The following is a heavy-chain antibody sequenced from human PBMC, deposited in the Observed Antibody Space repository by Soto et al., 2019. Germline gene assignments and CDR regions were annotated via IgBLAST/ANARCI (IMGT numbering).Heavy chain of an antibody. V-gene: IGHV6-1*01. CDR1: GDSVSSNSAT. Sequence: SQTLSLTCGISGDSVSSNSATWNWIRQSPSRGLEWLGRTYYRSQWHNEYEESVKSRITINPDTSKNQFSLQLNSMSPEDTAVYYCARERGFLSEALDNWGRGTMVTVSS. CDR2: TYYRSQWHN. D-gene: IGHD3-10*01. J-gene: IGHJ3*02. CDR3: ARERGFLSEALDN.